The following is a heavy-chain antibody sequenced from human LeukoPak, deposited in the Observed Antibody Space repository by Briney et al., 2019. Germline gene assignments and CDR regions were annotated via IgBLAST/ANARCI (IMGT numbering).Heavy chain of an antibody. CDR1: VFTFRSDS. CDR3: ARGENNYGYYYFDY. CDR2: ISSSSSYI. D-gene: IGHD5-18*01. Sequence: PGGSLRLSCAASVFTFRSDSMNWVRQAPGKGLEWVSSISSSSSYIYYADSVKGRFTISRDNAKNSLYLQMNSLRAEDTAVYYCARGENNYGYYYFDYWGQGTLVTVSS. V-gene: IGHV3-21*01. J-gene: IGHJ4*02.